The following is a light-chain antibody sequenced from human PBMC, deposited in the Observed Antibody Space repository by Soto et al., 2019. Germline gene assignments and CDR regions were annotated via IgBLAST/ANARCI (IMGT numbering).Light chain of an antibody. CDR1: QSVSSSY. CDR2: GAS. Sequence: ENVLTQSPGTLSLSPGERATLSCRASQSVSSSYLAWYQQKPGQAPRLLIYGASSRATGIPDRFSGSGSGTDFTLTISRLEPEDFAVYYCQQYGSSPRTFGQGTNVDIK. J-gene: IGKJ1*01. CDR3: QQYGSSPRT. V-gene: IGKV3-20*01.